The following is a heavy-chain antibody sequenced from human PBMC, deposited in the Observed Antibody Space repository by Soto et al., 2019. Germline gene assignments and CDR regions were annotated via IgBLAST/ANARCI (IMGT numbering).Heavy chain of an antibody. D-gene: IGHD6-13*01. CDR1: GFTFSSYW. Sequence: GGSLRLSCAASGFTFSSYWMSWVRQAPGKGLEWVANIKQDGSEKYYVDSVKGRFTISRDNAKNSLYLQMNSLRAEDTAVYYCARGIAVAGSSVWFDPWGQGTLVTVSS. J-gene: IGHJ5*02. V-gene: IGHV3-7*01. CDR3: ARGIAVAGSSVWFDP. CDR2: IKQDGSEK.